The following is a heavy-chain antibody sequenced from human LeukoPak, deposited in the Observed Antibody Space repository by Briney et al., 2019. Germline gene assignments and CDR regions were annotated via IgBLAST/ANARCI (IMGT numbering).Heavy chain of an antibody. V-gene: IGHV4-30-2*01. Sequence: TFGDYAMSWVRQAPGKGLEWIGYIYHSGSTYYNPSLKSRVTISVDRSKNQFSLKLSSVTAADTAVYYCARDYCSSTSCSTYYYYYMDVWGKGTTVTVSS. CDR2: IYHSGST. D-gene: IGHD2-2*01. CDR1: TFGDYA. J-gene: IGHJ6*03. CDR3: ARDYCSSTSCSTYYYYYMDV.